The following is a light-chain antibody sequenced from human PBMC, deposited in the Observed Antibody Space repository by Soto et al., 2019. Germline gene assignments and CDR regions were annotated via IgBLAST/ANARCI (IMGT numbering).Light chain of an antibody. CDR2: APS. V-gene: IGKV1-9*01. J-gene: IGKJ4*01. CDR1: QGISNY. CDR3: QQLNSYPLT. Sequence: DIQLTQSPSFLPASVGDRVTITCRASQGISNYLAWYQQKPGKAPGLLMYAPSTLQRGVSSSFSGSGSGTEFTLTISNLQPEDFATYYCQQLNSYPLTFGGGTKVEIK.